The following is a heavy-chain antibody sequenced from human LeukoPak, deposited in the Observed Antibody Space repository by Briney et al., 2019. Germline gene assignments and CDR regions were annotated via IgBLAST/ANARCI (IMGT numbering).Heavy chain of an antibody. J-gene: IGHJ4*02. D-gene: IGHD1-26*01. CDR1: GFTSSSYW. CDR2: IKQDGSEK. CDR3: ARDRGSYDPYFDY. Sequence: PGGSLRLSCAASGFTSSSYWMSWVRQAPGKGLEWVANIKQDGSEKYYVDSVKGRFTISRDNAKNSLYLQMNSLRAEDTAVYYCARDRGSYDPYFDYWGQGTLVTVSS. V-gene: IGHV3-7*01.